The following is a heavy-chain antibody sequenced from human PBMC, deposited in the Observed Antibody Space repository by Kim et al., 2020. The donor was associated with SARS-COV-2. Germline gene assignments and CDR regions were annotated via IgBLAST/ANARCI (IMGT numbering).Heavy chain of an antibody. J-gene: IGHJ4*02. V-gene: IGHV3-21*01. Sequence: ADSVKGRFTISRENAKNSLYLQMNSLRAEDTAVYYCARGIVVVPAASEGYWGQGTLVTVSS. CDR3: ARGIVVVPAASEGY. D-gene: IGHD2-2*01.